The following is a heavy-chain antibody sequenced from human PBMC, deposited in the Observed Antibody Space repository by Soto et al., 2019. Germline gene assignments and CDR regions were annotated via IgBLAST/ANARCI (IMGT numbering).Heavy chain of an antibody. J-gene: IGHJ3*01. CDR2: IKQDGSAK. CDR3: VRSQSAAYHA. V-gene: IGHV3-7*01. CDR1: GFTFSSFW. D-gene: IGHD3-3*01. Sequence: EVQLVESGGGLVQPGGSLTLSCAASGFTFSSFWMTWVRQDPGKGLEWVANIKQDGSAKNYVDSVEARFTVSRDNAKNSLSLQMNRLRVEDTAVYYCVRSQSAAYHAWGQGTMVIVSS.